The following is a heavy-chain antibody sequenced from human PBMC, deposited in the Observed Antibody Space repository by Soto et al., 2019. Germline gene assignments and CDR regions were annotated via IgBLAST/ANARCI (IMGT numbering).Heavy chain of an antibody. Sequence: XLRLSCAASGFSFSISPMHWVRQAPGKGPEWVALISYDGTNKFYADSVKGRFTISRDNSKSTLYLQVDSLRPEDAAVYYCARDPKTSCGQHWEFNYFYSWGQGTLGTVPS. J-gene: IGHJ4*02. CDR3: ARDPKTSCGQHWEFNYFYS. V-gene: IGHV3-30-3*01. CDR2: ISYDGTNK. CDR1: GFSFSISP. D-gene: IGHD7-27*01.